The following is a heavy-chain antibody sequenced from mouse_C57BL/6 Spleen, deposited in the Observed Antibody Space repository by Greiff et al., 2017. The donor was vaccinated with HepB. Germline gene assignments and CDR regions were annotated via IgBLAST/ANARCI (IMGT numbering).Heavy chain of an antibody. D-gene: IGHD1-1*01. CDR2: IHPNSGST. J-gene: IGHJ2*01. Sequence: QVQLQQPGAELVKPGASVKLSCKASGYTFTSYWMHWVKQRPGQGLEWIGMIHPNSGSTNYNEKFKSKATLTVDKSSSTAYMQLSSLTSEDSAVYYCAREGVTTVVTRFDYWGQGTTLTVSS. CDR3: AREGVTTVVTRFDY. CDR1: GYTFTSYW. V-gene: IGHV1-64*01.